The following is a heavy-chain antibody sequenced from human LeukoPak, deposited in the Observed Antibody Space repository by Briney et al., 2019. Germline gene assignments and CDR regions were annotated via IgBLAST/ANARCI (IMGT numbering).Heavy chain of an antibody. CDR3: ARQAANYYDSSGYYYKLLYYFDY. CDR1: GGSISSYY. D-gene: IGHD3-22*01. Sequence: SETLSLTCTVSGGSISSYYWSWIRQPPGKGLEWIGYIYYSGSTNYNPSLKSRVTISVDTSKNQFSLKLSSVTAADTAVYYCARQAANYYDSSGYYYKLLYYFDYWGQGTLVTVSS. V-gene: IGHV4-59*08. J-gene: IGHJ4*02. CDR2: IYYSGST.